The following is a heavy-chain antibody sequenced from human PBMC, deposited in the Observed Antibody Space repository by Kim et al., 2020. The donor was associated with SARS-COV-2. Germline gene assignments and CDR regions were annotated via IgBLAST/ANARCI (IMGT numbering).Heavy chain of an antibody. CDR3: AINYYDSSGYLPQFDY. V-gene: IGHV3-23*01. CDR2: ISGSGGST. Sequence: GGSLRLSCAASGFTFSSYAMSWVRQAPGKGLEWVSAISGSGGSTYYADSVKGRFTISRVNSKNTLYLQMNSLRAEDTAVYYCAINYYDSSGYLPQFDYWGQGTLVTVSS. D-gene: IGHD3-22*01. CDR1: GFTFSSYA. J-gene: IGHJ4*02.